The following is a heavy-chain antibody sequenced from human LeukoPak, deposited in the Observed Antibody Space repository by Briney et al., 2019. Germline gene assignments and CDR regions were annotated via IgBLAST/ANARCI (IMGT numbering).Heavy chain of an antibody. D-gene: IGHD1-1*01. J-gene: IGHJ4*02. V-gene: IGHV1-3*01. CDR3: ARDSSFLLERRSTFDY. CDR1: GYTFTSYA. Sequence: ASVKVSCKASGYTFTSYAMHWVRQAPGQRLEWMGWINAGNGSTKYSQKFQGRVTITRDTSASTAYMELSSLRSEDTAVYYCARDSSFLLERRSTFDYWGQGTLVTVSS. CDR2: INAGNGST.